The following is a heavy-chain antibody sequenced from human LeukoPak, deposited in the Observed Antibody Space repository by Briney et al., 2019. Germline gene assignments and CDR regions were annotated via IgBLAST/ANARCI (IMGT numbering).Heavy chain of an antibody. CDR3: AKQGSYDFWSGYYIDY. J-gene: IGHJ4*02. Sequence: TGGSLRLSCAASGFTFSSYAMSWVRQALGKGLEWVSAISGSGGSTYYADSVKGRFTISRDNSKNTLYLQMNSLRAEDTAVYYCAKQGSYDFWSGYYIDYWGQGTLVTVSS. V-gene: IGHV3-23*01. CDR2: ISGSGGST. D-gene: IGHD3-3*01. CDR1: GFTFSSYA.